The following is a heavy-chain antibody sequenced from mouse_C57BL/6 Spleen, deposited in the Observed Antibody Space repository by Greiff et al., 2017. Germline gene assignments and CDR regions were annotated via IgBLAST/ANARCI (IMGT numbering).Heavy chain of an antibody. J-gene: IGHJ2*01. Sequence: EVKLVESGPELVKPGASVKISCKASGYSFTDYNMNWVKQSNGKSLEWIGVINPNYGTTSYNQKFKGKATLTVDQSSSTAYMQLNSLTSEDSAVYYCARSDYYGSSRHFDYWGQGTTLTVSS. CDR1: GYSFTDYN. V-gene: IGHV1-39*01. CDR2: INPNYGTT. D-gene: IGHD1-1*01. CDR3: ARSDYYGSSRHFDY.